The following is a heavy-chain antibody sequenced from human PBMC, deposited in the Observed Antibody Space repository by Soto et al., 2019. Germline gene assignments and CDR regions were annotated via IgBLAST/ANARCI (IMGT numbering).Heavy chain of an antibody. J-gene: IGHJ4*02. CDR1: GLTFSTYS. V-gene: IGHV3-21*01. Sequence: GGSMRHSCEPYGLTFSTYSMTWFLQVPGKGLEWVSSISSSSSYIYYADSVKGRFTISRDNAKNSLYLQMNSLRAEDTAVYYCARGVYYYDSSGWGYWGQGT. D-gene: IGHD3-22*01. CDR3: ARGVYYYDSSGWGY. CDR2: ISSSSSYI.